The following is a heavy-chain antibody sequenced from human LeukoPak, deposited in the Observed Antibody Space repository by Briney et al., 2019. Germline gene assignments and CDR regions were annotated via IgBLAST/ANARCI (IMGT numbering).Heavy chain of an antibody. J-gene: IGHJ4*02. V-gene: IGHV3-23*01. D-gene: IGHD3-10*01. CDR3: AKDLPQRFGDNTAEDY. Sequence: GGTLRLSCAASGFTFSSYGMSWVRQAPGKGLEWVSAISGSGGSTYYADSVKGRFTISRGNSKNTLYLQMNSLRAEDTAVYYCAKDLPQRFGDNTAEDYWGQGTLVTVSS. CDR2: ISGSGGST. CDR1: GFTFSSYG.